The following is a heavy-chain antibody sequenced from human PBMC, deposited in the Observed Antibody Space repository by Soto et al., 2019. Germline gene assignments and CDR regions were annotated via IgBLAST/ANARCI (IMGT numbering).Heavy chain of an antibody. D-gene: IGHD6-6*01. CDR3: ARVHGSSSDLSPDYYYYYMDV. CDR1: GYTFTSYG. Sequence: ASVKVSCKASGYTFTSYGISWVRQAPGQGLEWMGWISAYNGNTNYAQKLQGRVTMTTDTSTSTAYMELRSLRSDDTAVYYCARVHGSSSDLSPDYYYYYMDVWGKGTTVTVSS. J-gene: IGHJ6*03. CDR2: ISAYNGNT. V-gene: IGHV1-18*01.